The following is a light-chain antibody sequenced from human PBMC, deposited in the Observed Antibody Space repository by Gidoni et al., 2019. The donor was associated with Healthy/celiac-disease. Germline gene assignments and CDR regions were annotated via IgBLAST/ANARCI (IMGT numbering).Light chain of an antibody. CDR1: KSSSSY. V-gene: IGKV1-39*01. Sequence: DIQMTQSPSSLSASVGDRVTITCRASKSSSSYLNWYQQKTGKAAKLLIYAASSLQSGVPSWFSGSGSGTDFTITISSLQHEDVATYYCQQSYSTPMCSFGQGTKLEIK. CDR3: QQSYSTPMCS. J-gene: IGKJ2*04. CDR2: AAS.